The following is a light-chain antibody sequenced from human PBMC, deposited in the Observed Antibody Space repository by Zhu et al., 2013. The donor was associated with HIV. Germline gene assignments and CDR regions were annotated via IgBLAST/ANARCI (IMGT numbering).Light chain of an antibody. CDR3: QHVNNNAA. V-gene: IGKV1-9*01. CDR2: AAS. CDR1: HDIGKY. J-gene: IGKJ3*01. Sequence: DIQLTQSPSFLSASVGDRVTITCRASHDIGKYLAWYQQRPGKAPRLLVYAASTTQSGVPSRFGGRGSGTEFTLTIDSLQPEDFATYYCQHVNNNAAFGPGTK.